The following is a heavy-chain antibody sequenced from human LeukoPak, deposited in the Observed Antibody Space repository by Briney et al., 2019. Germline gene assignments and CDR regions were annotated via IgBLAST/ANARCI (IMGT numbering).Heavy chain of an antibody. Sequence: GGSLRLSCAASGFTFSSYSMNWVRQAPGKGLEWVSSISSSSSYIYYADSVKGRFTISRDNSKNTLYLQMNSLRAEDTAVYYCAKLLYYDTDYFDYWGQGTLVTVSS. CDR2: ISSSSSYI. CDR1: GFTFSSYS. D-gene: IGHD3-22*01. CDR3: AKLLYYDTDYFDY. J-gene: IGHJ4*02. V-gene: IGHV3-21*04.